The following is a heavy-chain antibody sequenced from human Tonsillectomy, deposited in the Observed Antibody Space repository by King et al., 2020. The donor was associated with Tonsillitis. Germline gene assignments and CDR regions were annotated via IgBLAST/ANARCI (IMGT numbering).Heavy chain of an antibody. J-gene: IGHJ4*02. D-gene: IGHD3-3*01. CDR2: ISGSGGGT. Sequence: VQLVESGGGLVQPGGSLRLSCAASEFTFSNYAMSWVRQAPGKGLEWVSAISGSGGGTYYADSVKGRFTISRDNSKNTLYLEMNSLRAEDTAVYYCAKATKLWSGYVYWGQGTLVTVSS. CDR1: EFTFSNYA. CDR3: AKATKLWSGYVY. V-gene: IGHV3-23*04.